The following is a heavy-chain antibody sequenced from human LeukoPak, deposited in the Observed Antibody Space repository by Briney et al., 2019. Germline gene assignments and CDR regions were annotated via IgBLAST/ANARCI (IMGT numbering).Heavy chain of an antibody. CDR1: GGTFSSYA. J-gene: IGHJ4*02. D-gene: IGHD3-22*01. CDR2: TIPIFGTA. Sequence: ASVKVSCKASGGTFSSYAISWVRQAPGQGLEWMGRTIPIFGTANYAQKFQGRVTITTDESTSTAYMELSSLRSEDTAVYYCARSYDSSGYYSDYWGQGTLVTVSS. CDR3: ARSYDSSGYYSDY. V-gene: IGHV1-69*05.